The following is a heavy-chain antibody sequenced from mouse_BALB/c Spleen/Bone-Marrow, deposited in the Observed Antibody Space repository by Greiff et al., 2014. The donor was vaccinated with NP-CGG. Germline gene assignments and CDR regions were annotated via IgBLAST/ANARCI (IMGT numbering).Heavy chain of an antibody. CDR3: ARRDDGYAFFDY. CDR2: INPSSGYT. CDR1: GYTFTTYA. D-gene: IGHD2-3*01. Sequence: VQLQQSGAELARPGASVKMSCRASGYTFTTYAIHWVRQRLGQGLEWIGYINPSSGYTNYIQKFKDKATLTADKSSSTAYMQLSSLTSEDSAVYYCARRDDGYAFFDYWGQGTTLTVSS. J-gene: IGHJ2*01. V-gene: IGHV1-4*01.